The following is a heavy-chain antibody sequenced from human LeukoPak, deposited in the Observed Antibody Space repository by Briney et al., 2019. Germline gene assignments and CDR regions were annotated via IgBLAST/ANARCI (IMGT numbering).Heavy chain of an antibody. D-gene: IGHD2-2*01. CDR2: ISAYNDNT. CDR3: ARDGLGCSSTSCPFDY. V-gene: IGHV1-18*01. Sequence: ASVKVSCKASGYTFTSYGISWVRQAPGQGLEWMGWISAYNDNTNYAQKLQGRVTMTTDTSTSTAYMELRSLRSDDTAVYYCARDGLGCSSTSCPFDYWGQGTLVTVSS. CDR1: GYTFTSYG. J-gene: IGHJ4*02.